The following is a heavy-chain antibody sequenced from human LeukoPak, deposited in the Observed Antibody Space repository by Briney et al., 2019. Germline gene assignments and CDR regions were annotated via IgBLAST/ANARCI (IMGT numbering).Heavy chain of an antibody. J-gene: IGHJ4*02. CDR1: GYTFTSYY. CDR3: ARVRRVAARPGMLVY. CDR2: INPSGGST. Sequence: ASVKVSCKASGYTFTSYYMHWVRQAPGQGLEWMGIINPSGGSTSYAQKFQGRVTMTRDTSTSTVYMELSSLRSEDTAVYYCARVRRVAARPGMLVYWGQGTLVTVSS. D-gene: IGHD6-6*01. V-gene: IGHV1-46*01.